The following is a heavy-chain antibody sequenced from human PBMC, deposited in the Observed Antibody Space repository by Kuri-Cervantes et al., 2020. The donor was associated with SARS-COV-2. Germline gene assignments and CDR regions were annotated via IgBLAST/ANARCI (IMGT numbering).Heavy chain of an antibody. J-gene: IGHJ4*02. CDR2: IYSGGST. V-gene: IGHV3-66*01. Sequence: GESLKISCAASGFTVSSNYMSWVRQAPGKGLEWVSVIYSGGSTYYADSVKGRFTISRDNSKNTLYLQMNSLRVGDTAVYYCARNSRSSGSEFDYWGQGTLVTVSS. D-gene: IGHD3-10*01. CDR3: ARNSRSSGSEFDY. CDR1: GFTVSSNY.